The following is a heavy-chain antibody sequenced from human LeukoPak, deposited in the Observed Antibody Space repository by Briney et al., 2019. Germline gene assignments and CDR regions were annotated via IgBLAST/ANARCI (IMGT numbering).Heavy chain of an antibody. V-gene: IGHV1-18*01. D-gene: IGHD2-2*01. CDR1: GYTFTSSG. Sequence: ASVKVSCKASGYTFTSSGISWVRQAPGQGLEWMGWISTHDVNTKYAQKLQGRVTLTTDTYTSTAYMELRSLRSDDTAVYYCATDLGYCSSTTCDTFDYWGQGTLVTVSS. J-gene: IGHJ4*02. CDR2: ISTHDVNT. CDR3: ATDLGYCSSTTCDTFDY.